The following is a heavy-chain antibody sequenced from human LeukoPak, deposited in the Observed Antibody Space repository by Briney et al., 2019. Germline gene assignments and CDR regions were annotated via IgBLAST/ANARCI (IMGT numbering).Heavy chain of an antibody. J-gene: IGHJ4*02. D-gene: IGHD3-22*01. Sequence: ASVKVSCKASGYTFTGYYMHWVRQAPGQGLEWMGWINPNSGGTNYAQKFQGRVTMTRDTSISTAYKELSRLRSDDTAVYYCARGQERTYYYDSSGYPYWGQGTLVTVSS. CDR3: ARGQERTYYYDSSGYPY. CDR1: GYTFTGYY. CDR2: INPNSGGT. V-gene: IGHV1-2*02.